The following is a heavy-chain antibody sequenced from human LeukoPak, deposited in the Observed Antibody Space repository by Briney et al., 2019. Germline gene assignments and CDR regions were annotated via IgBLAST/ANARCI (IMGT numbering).Heavy chain of an antibody. CDR2: VSAYNGNT. CDR1: GYTFTCYG. D-gene: IGHD3-10*01. CDR3: ATDQQIFSRPYGSGSYYKSRGNWFDP. J-gene: IGHJ5*02. Sequence: SVKVSCKAAGYTFTCYGISWVRQAPAQGLGWMGWVSAYNGNTNYAQKLQGRVTMTTDTSTSTAYMELRRLRSDDTAVYYCATDQQIFSRPYGSGSYYKSRGNWFDPWGQGTLVTVSP. V-gene: IGHV1-18*01.